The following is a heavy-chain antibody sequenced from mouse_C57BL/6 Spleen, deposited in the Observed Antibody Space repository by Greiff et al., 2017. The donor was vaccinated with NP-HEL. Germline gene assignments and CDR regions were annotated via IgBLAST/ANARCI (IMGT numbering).Heavy chain of an antibody. CDR3: ARDPRGYFDV. CDR2: INYDGSST. V-gene: IGHV5-16*01. Sequence: EVQLVESEGGLVQPGSSMKLSCTASGFTFSDYYMAWVRQVPEKGLEWVANINYDGSSTYYLDSLKSRFIISRDNAKNILYLQMSSLKSEDTATYYCARDPRGYFDVWGTGTTVTVSS. J-gene: IGHJ1*03. CDR1: GFTFSDYY.